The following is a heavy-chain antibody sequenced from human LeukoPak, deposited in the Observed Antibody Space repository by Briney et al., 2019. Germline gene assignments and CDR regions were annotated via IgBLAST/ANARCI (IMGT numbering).Heavy chain of an antibody. V-gene: IGHV4-30-4*01. CDR2: INHSGST. J-gene: IGHJ4*02. Sequence: SQTLSLTCTVSGGSISSGDYYWSWIRQPPGKGLEWIGEINHSGSTNYNPSLKSRVTISVDTSKNQFSLKLSSVTAADTAVYYCARLKNLEVIFDYWGQGTLVTVSS. CDR1: GGSISSGDYY. CDR3: ARLKNLEVIFDY.